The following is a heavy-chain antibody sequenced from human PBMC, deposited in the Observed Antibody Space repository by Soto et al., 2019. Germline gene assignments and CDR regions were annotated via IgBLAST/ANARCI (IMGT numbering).Heavy chain of an antibody. CDR2: ISYDGSNK. CDR1: GFTFSSYG. Sequence: QVQLVESGGGVVQPGRSLRLSCAASGFTFSSYGMHWVRQAPGKGLEWLAVISYDGSNKYYADSVKGRFTISRDNSKNTLYLQVNSLRAEGTAMYYCAKDYGSGWTMGDFWGQGTLVTVSS. CDR3: AKDYGSGWTMGDF. D-gene: IGHD6-19*01. J-gene: IGHJ4*02. V-gene: IGHV3-30*18.